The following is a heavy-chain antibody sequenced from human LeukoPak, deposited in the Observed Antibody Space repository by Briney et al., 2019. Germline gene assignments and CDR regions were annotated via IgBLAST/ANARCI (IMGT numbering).Heavy chain of an antibody. CDR2: INIDGSST. CDR1: GFTVSSNS. J-gene: IGHJ6*03. D-gene: IGHD5-12*01. CDR3: TRDQGYNYYYYYMDV. V-gene: IGHV3-74*03. Sequence: PGGSLRLSCAASGFTVSSNSMSWVRQAPGKGLVWVSHINIDGSSTTYADSVEGRFTISRDNAKNTLYLQMNSLRAEDTAVYYCTRDQGYNYYYYYMDVWGKGTTVTVSS.